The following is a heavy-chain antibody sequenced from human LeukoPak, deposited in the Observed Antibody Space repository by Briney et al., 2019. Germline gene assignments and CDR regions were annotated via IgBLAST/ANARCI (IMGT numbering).Heavy chain of an antibody. V-gene: IGHV4-4*07. CDR2: IYTSGST. J-gene: IGHJ6*02. CDR3: ARAKYYDFWSGYLSPHYYYYGMDV. CDR1: GGSISSYY. D-gene: IGHD3-3*01. Sequence: SETLSLTCTVSGGSISSYYWSWIRQPAGEGLEWIGRIYTSGSTNYNPSLKSRVTMSVDTSKNQFSLKLSSVTAADTAVYYCARAKYYDFWSGYLSPHYYYYGMDVWGQGTTVTVPS.